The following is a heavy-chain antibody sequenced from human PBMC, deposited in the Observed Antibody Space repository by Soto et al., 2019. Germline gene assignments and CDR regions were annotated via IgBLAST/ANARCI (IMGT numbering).Heavy chain of an antibody. D-gene: IGHD1-26*01. Sequence: GSLRLSCAASGLTFSGYEMNWVRQAPGKGLEWVSYISSSGSSISYADSVKGRFTITRDNAKNSLYLQMNSLRAEDTAVYYCATDSGSYSGYSYYAMDVWGQGTTVTASS. CDR2: ISSSGSSI. J-gene: IGHJ6*02. CDR1: GLTFSGYE. V-gene: IGHV3-48*03. CDR3: ATDSGSYSGYSYYAMDV.